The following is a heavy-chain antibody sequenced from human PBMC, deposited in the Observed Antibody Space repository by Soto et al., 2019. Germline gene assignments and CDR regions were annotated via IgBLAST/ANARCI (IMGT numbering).Heavy chain of an antibody. CDR3: TAGYCSGGSCYSVVY. D-gene: IGHD2-15*01. Sequence: EVQLVESGGGLVKPGGSLSLSCAASGFTFSNVWMSWVRQAPGKGLEWVGRIKRRADGGTTDYATPVRGRFTVSRDDSKNKLYLQMNSLKTEDTAVYYCTAGYCSGGSCYSVVYWGQGTLVTVSS. J-gene: IGHJ4*02. CDR2: IKRRADGGTT. CDR1: GFTFSNVW. V-gene: IGHV3-15*01.